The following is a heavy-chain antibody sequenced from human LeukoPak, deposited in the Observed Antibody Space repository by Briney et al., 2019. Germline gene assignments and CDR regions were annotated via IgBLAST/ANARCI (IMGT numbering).Heavy chain of an antibody. CDR1: GFTVSNNY. Sequence: PGGSLRLSCAASGFTVSNNYMAWVRQAPGKGLEWVSVIYGGGGTYYGDSARGRFTISRHNAKNSLYLQMNSLRAEDTAMYYCARDRIEVTYYYDTSGYSDYWGQGTLVTVSS. CDR2: IYGGGGT. CDR3: ARDRIEVTYYYDTSGYSDY. J-gene: IGHJ4*02. V-gene: IGHV3-53*01. D-gene: IGHD3-22*01.